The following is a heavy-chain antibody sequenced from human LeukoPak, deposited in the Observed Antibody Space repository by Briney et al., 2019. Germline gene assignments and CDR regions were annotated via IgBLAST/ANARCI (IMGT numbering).Heavy chain of an antibody. CDR1: GYTFTSYG. Sequence: SVKVSCKASGYTFTSYGISWVRQAPGQGLEWMGGIIPNFGTANYAQKFQGRVTITADESTSTAYMEVSSLRSEDTAVYYCARTRRAWFGESKRYYMDVWGKGTTVTISS. CDR3: ARTRRAWFGESKRYYMDV. D-gene: IGHD3-10*01. V-gene: IGHV1-69*13. J-gene: IGHJ6*03. CDR2: IIPNFGTA.